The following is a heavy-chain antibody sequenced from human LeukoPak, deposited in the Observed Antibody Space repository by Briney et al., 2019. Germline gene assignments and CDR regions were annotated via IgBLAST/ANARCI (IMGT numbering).Heavy chain of an antibody. CDR3: ARGTPKTAMSTGSAFDI. Sequence: ASVKVSCKASGYTFTSYAMHWVRQAPGQRLEWMGWINAGNGNTKYSQKFQGRVTITRDTSASTAYMELSSLRSEDTAVYYCARGTPKTAMSTGSAFDIWGQGTMVTVSS. CDR1: GYTFTSYA. J-gene: IGHJ3*02. V-gene: IGHV1-3*01. CDR2: INAGNGNT. D-gene: IGHD5-18*01.